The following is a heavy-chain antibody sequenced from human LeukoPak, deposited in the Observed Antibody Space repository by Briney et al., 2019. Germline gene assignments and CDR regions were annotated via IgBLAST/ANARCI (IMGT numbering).Heavy chain of an antibody. J-gene: IGHJ5*02. CDR1: GFTVSTNY. CDR3: AKTHWATVTNNWFDP. V-gene: IGHV3-66*01. Sequence: GGSLRLSCAASGFTVSTNYMSWVRQAPGKGLEWVSVIYSGGSTYYADSVKGRFTISRDNSKNTLYLQMNSLRAEGTAVYYCAKTHWATVTNNWFDPWGQGTLVTVSS. CDR2: IYSGGST. D-gene: IGHD4-17*01.